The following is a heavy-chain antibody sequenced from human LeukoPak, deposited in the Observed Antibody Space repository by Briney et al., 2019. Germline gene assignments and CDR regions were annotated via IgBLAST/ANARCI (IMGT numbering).Heavy chain of an antibody. J-gene: IGHJ4*02. CDR3: ARGRIAVAGRRIDY. CDR1: GDNFSNYV. V-gene: IGHV1-69*04. CDR2: IIPTFNVA. Sequence: SVKVSCKASGDNFSNYVITWVRQAPGQGLEWMGRIIPTFNVANSAQKFKGRVTITADKSTNTAHLELSSLRSEDTAVYYCARGRIAVAGRRIDYWGQGTLVTVSS. D-gene: IGHD6-19*01.